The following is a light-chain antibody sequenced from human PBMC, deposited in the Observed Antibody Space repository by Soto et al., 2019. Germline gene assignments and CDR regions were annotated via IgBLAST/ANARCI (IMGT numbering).Light chain of an antibody. CDR1: QSVDSNY. Sequence: MVLTQSPGTLSLSLGERATLSCRASQSVDSNYLAWYQQKPGQAPRLLIYGASSRATGIPDRFSGSGSGTDFTLTISGLEPEDFAVYYCQQYGSSPLTFGGGTKVEIK. CDR3: QQYGSSPLT. J-gene: IGKJ4*01. CDR2: GAS. V-gene: IGKV3-20*01.